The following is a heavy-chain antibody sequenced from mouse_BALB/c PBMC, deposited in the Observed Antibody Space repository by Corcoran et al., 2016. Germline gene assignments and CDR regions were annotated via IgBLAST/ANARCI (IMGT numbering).Heavy chain of an antibody. D-gene: IGHD2-1*01. CDR2: INPGSGGT. Sequence: QVQLQQSGAELVRPGTSVKVSCKASGYAFTNYLIEWVKQRPGQGLEWIGVINPGSGGTNYNEKFKGKATLTADKSSSTAYMQLSSLTSDDSAVYFCAREGYGNSIYAMDYWGQGTSVTVSS. V-gene: IGHV1-54*01. J-gene: IGHJ4*01. CDR1: GYAFTNYL. CDR3: AREGYGNSIYAMDY.